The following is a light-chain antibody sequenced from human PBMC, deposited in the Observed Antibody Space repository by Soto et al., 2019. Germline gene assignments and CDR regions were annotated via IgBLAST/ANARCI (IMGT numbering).Light chain of an antibody. CDR3: QQYGSSST. CDR2: GAS. J-gene: IGKJ2*01. V-gene: IGKV3-20*01. CDR1: QTVSSTY. Sequence: EIVLTQSPGTLSLSPGGRATLSCRASQTVSSTYLAWYQQKPGQAPRLLIYGASNRATGIPDRFSGSGSGTDFTLTINGLEPEDFAVYYYQQYGSSSTFGQGTKLEIK.